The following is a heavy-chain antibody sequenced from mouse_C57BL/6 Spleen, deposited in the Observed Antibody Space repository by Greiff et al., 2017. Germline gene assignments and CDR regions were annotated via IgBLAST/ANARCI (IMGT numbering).Heavy chain of an antibody. Sequence: EVQLQESGPGLVKPSQSLSLTCSVTGYSITSCYYWNWNRQFPGNKLEWMGYISYDGSNNYNPSLKNRISLTRDTSKNQFFLQLTSVTTEYPATYYCARHGSSPWFAYWGQGTLVTVSA. D-gene: IGHD1-1*01. J-gene: IGHJ3*01. CDR1: GYSITSCYY. CDR3: ARHGSSPWFAY. V-gene: IGHV3-6*01. CDR2: ISYDGSN.